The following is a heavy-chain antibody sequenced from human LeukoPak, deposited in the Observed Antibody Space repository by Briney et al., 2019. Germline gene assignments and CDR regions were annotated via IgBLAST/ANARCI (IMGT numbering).Heavy chain of an antibody. CDR3: AHHRGSLDSNTEHFQP. CDR2: ISGGGGTT. V-gene: IGHV3-23*01. J-gene: IGHJ1*01. D-gene: IGHD1-26*01. Sequence: GGSLRLSCAASGFTFSSFAMSWVRQAPGKGLEWVSAISGGGGTTYYADSVKGRFTLSRDNSKSTLYLQMNSLRAQDTAVYYCAHHRGSLDSNTEHFQPWGQGTLVMVSS. CDR1: GFTFSSFA.